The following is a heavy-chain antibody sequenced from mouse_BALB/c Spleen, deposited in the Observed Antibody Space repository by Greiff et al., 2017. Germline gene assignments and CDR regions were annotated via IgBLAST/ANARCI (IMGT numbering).Heavy chain of an antibody. CDR1: GFTFSSYA. Sequence: EVKLVESGGGLVKPGGSLKLSCAASGFTFSSYAMSWVRQSPEKRLEWVAEISSGGSYTYYPDTVTGRFTISRDNAKNTLYLEMSSLRSEDTAMYYCARGTEVPMDDWGEGTSVTVAS. CDR3: ARGTEVPMDD. J-gene: IGHJ4*01. D-gene: IGHD2-14*01. V-gene: IGHV5-9-4*01. CDR2: ISSGGSYT.